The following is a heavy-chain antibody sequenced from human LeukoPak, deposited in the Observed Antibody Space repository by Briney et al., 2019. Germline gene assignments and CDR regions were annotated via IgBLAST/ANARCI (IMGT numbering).Heavy chain of an antibody. V-gene: IGHV1-2*02. D-gene: IGHD3-22*01. CDR2: INPNSGGT. CDR1: GYTFTGYY. J-gene: IGHJ4*02. CDR3: ARDSYYDSREVFDY. Sequence: ASVKVSCKAYGYTFTGYYMHWVRQAPGQGLELMGWINPNSGGTNYAQKFQGRVTMTRDTSISTAYMELSRLRSDDTAVYYCARDSYYDSREVFDYWGQGTLVTVSS.